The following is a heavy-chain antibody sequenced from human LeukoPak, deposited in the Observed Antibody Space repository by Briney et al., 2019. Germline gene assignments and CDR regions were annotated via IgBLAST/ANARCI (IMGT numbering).Heavy chain of an antibody. Sequence: GASVKVSCKASGYTFTSYYLHWVRQAPGQGLEWMGWINPNSGGTNYAQKFQGRVTMTRDTSISAAYMELSRLRSDDTAVYYCARGKIVVVPAAIGWFDPWGQGTLVTVSS. J-gene: IGHJ5*02. V-gene: IGHV1-2*02. CDR1: GYTFTSYY. D-gene: IGHD2-2*02. CDR2: INPNSGGT. CDR3: ARGKIVVVPAAIGWFDP.